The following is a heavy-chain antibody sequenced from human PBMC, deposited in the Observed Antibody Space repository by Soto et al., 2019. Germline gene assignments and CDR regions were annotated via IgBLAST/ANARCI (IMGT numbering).Heavy chain of an antibody. D-gene: IGHD5-18*01. J-gene: IGHJ4*02. CDR2: ISSSSSYI. Sequence: EVQLVESGGGLVKPGGSLRLSCAASGFTFSSYSMNWVRQAPGKGLEWVSSISSSSSYIYYADSVKGRFTISRDNAKNSLDVKTNSLRADETAVYYCAKNPPPQIWLPRGGGEPDYWGQGTLVTVSS. V-gene: IGHV3-21*01. CDR1: GFTFSSYS. CDR3: AKNPPPQIWLPRGGGEPDY.